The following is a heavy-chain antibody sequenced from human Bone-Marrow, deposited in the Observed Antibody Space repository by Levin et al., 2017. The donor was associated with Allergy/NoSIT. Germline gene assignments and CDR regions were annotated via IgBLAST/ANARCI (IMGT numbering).Heavy chain of an antibody. CDR2: ISGSGRST. J-gene: IGHJ3*02. CDR3: AGDAFDI. Sequence: GESLKISCAASGFTLTSYAMSWVRQAPGKGLEWASTISGSGRSTYYADSVKGRFTISRDDSKDTLYLQMNSLRAEDTAVYYCAGDAFDIWGQGTMVTVSS. V-gene: IGHV3-23*01. CDR1: GFTLTSYA.